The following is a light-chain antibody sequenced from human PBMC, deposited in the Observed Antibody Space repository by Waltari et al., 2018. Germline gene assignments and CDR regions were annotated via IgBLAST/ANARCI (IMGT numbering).Light chain of an antibody. CDR1: SSNIESNH. J-gene: IGLJ2*01. V-gene: IGLV1-47*01. CDR3: AAWDNSLSGVL. Sequence: QSVLTQSPSASGTPWQRVTISCSGSSSNIESNHVFWYQQIPGTAPKLLIFRDKMRPSGVPDRFSASKSGTSASLAISGLRSEDEADYYCAAWDNSLSGVLFGGGTKLTVL. CDR2: RDK.